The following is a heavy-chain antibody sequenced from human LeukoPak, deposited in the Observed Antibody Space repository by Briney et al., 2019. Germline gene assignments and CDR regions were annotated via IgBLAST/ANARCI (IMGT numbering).Heavy chain of an antibody. CDR1: GGSISSGSYY. Sequence: PSETLSLTCTVSGGSISSGSYYWSWIRQPAGKGLEWIGRIYTSGSTNYNPSLKSRVTISVDTSKNQFSLKLSSVTAADTAVYYCARDRLEPTLYYYYYMDVWGKGTTVTVSS. D-gene: IGHD1-1*01. V-gene: IGHV4-61*02. J-gene: IGHJ6*03. CDR2: IYTSGST. CDR3: ARDRLEPTLYYYYYMDV.